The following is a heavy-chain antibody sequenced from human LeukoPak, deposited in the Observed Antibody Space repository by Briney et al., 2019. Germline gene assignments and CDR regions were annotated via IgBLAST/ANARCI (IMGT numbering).Heavy chain of an antibody. V-gene: IGHV3-23*01. CDR1: GFTVSSNY. J-gene: IGHJ4*02. CDR3: Y. CDR2: TSSSDPGT. Sequence: GGSLRLSCAASGFTVSSNYMSWVRQGPGKGLEWVAATSSSDPGTYHADSVRGRFTISRDNSKNTLYLQMNRLRVEDAAVYYDYWGQGTLVTVSS.